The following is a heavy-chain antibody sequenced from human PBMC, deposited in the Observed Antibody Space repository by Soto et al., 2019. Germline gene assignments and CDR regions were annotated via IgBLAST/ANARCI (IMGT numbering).Heavy chain of an antibody. CDR2: IDWDGDR. CDR3: ARSQGGMLYNSYFDF. J-gene: IGHJ4*02. Sequence: SGPTLVNPTQTLTLTCTFSGFTLGTTGLSVNWIRQAPGKALEWLAVIDWDGDRFYSASLKTRLSISKGTSKNEVVLTMTNMDPVDTATYFCARSQGGMLYNSYFDFWGQGTLVTVSS. CDR1: GFTLGTTGLS. V-gene: IGHV2-70*13. D-gene: IGHD2-8*01.